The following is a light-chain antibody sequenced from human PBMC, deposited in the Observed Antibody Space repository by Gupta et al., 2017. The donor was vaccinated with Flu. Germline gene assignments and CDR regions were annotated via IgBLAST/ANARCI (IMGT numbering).Light chain of an antibody. V-gene: IGKV1-5*03. CDR1: QSVGDW. CDR2: KAS. J-gene: IGKJ1*01. CDR3: QQYSSYSPT. Sequence: FHMTQSPSILSASVGDRVTITCRTSQSVGDWLAWYQDKPGKAPQVLMYKASTLKGGVPSGFSGSGSGTEFTLTISSLQPEDRAVYYCQQYSSYSPTFGQGTKVELK.